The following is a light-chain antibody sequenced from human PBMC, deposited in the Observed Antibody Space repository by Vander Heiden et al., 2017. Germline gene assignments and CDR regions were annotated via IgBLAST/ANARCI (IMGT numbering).Light chain of an antibody. CDR1: QSVSSY. J-gene: IGKJ1*01. V-gene: IGKV3-11*01. CDR2: DAS. CDR3: QQRSNLWT. Sequence: EIVLTQSPATLSLSPGERATLSCRASQSVSSYLAWYQQKPGQAPRLLIYDASNRATGIPDRFSGSGSWTDFSLTISSLEPEDFAVYYCQQRSNLWTFGQGTKVEIK.